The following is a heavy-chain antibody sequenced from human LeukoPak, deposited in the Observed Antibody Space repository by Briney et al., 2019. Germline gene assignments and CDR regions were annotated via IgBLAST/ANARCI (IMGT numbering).Heavy chain of an antibody. CDR2: VHKSGST. CDR3: AKEIVGAPTPGAY. D-gene: IGHD1-26*01. Sequence: PSETLSLTCAVSTDSITSNWWSWVRQPPGKGLEWIGEVHKSGSTNYYPSLQSRVTISIDKSKNQIALELTSVTAADTAVYYCAKEIVGAPTPGAYWGQGILVTVSS. V-gene: IGHV4-4*02. CDR1: TDSITSNW. J-gene: IGHJ4*02.